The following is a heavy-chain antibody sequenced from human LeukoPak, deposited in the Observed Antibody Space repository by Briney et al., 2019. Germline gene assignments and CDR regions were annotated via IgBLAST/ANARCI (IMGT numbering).Heavy chain of an antibody. CDR1: GGSISSSSYY. Sequence: SETLSLTCTVSGGSISSSSYYWGWIRQPPGKGLEWIGSIYYSGGTYYNPSLKSRVTISVDTSKNQFSLKLSSVTAADTAVYYCASTLYDYVWGSYRLDYWGQGTLVTVSS. J-gene: IGHJ4*02. D-gene: IGHD3-16*02. CDR2: IYYSGGT. CDR3: ASTLYDYVWGSYRLDY. V-gene: IGHV4-39*07.